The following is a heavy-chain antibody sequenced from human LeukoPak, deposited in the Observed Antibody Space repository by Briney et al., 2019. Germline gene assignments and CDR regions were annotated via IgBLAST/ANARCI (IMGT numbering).Heavy chain of an antibody. Sequence: GGSLRLSCAASGFTFSSYSMHWVCQAPGKGLEWLTLISYHGSNKEYTDSVKGRFTISRDNSKNTLFLQMNSLRTEDTAIYFCARSPERLGQGYLDSWGQGTLVTVSS. J-gene: IGHJ4*02. V-gene: IGHV3-30*04. D-gene: IGHD3/OR15-3a*01. CDR3: ARSPERLGQGYLDS. CDR2: ISYHGSNK. CDR1: GFTFSSYS.